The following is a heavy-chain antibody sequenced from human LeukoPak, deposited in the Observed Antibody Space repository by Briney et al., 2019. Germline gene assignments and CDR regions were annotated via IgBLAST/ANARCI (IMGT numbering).Heavy chain of an antibody. CDR3: ARHADIVVVPAAKGGIDY. J-gene: IGHJ4*02. CDR2: IYSDGST. CDR1: GFLVSSNY. Sequence: GGALRLSCAASGFLVSSNYMSWVRQAPGKGLEWVSIIYSDGSTYYADSVKGRFTISRDNSNNTLYLQMNSLRAEDTAVYYCARHADIVVVPAAKGGIDYWGQGTLVTVSS. D-gene: IGHD2-2*01. V-gene: IGHV3-53*01.